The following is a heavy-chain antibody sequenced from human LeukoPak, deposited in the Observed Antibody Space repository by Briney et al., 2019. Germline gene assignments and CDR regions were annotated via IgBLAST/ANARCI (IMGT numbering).Heavy chain of an antibody. CDR2: INGDGSIT. J-gene: IGHJ4*02. V-gene: IGHV3-74*01. Sequence: GGSLRLSCAASGFTFSRNWLHWVRPAPGKGLVWVSRINGDGSITNYAGSVKGRFTISRDNAKNTVYLQMNSLRVEDTALYYCVRGFNGDSDYSGQGTLVTVSS. D-gene: IGHD2-21*02. CDR3: VRGFNGDSDY. CDR1: GFTFSRNW.